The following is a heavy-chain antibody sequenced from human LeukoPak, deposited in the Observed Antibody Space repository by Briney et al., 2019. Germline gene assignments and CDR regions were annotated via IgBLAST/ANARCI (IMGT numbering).Heavy chain of an antibody. Sequence: AGGSLRLSSAASGFPFSSYSMNWVRQAPGKGLEWVSSISSSSSYIYYADSVKGRFTISRDNAKNSLYLQMNSLRAEDTAVYYCARATGKYSSSSMLASLDYFDYWGQGTLVTVSS. CDR1: GFPFSSYS. V-gene: IGHV3-21*01. CDR2: ISSSSSYI. J-gene: IGHJ4*02. CDR3: ARATGKYSSSSMLASLDYFDY. D-gene: IGHD6-6*01.